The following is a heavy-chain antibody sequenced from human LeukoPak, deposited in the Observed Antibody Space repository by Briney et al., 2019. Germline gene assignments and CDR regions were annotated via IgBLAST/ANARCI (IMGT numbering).Heavy chain of an antibody. Sequence: GGSPRLSCTASGFTFGDYAMSWFRQAPGKGLEWVPGISWNSVTRDYADSVKGRFSISRDNGKNSLYLQMNSLRVEDTAVYYCARSLPYCSGGSCYSFDSWGQGTLVTVSS. V-gene: IGHV3-9*01. CDR2: ISWNSVTR. J-gene: IGHJ4*02. D-gene: IGHD2-15*01. CDR3: ARSLPYCSGGSCYSFDS. CDR1: GFTFGDYA.